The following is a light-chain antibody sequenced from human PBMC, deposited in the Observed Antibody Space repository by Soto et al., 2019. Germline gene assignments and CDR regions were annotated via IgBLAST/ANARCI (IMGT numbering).Light chain of an antibody. CDR1: QSLLHNNGYNY. CDR3: MQTLQTWT. CDR2: LGS. V-gene: IGKV2-28*01. J-gene: IGKJ1*01. Sequence: DIVMTQSPLSLPVTPGEPASISCRSSQSLLHNNGYNYLDWYLQKPGQSPQLLIYLGSNRASGVPDRFSGSGSGTDLTLKISRVEAEDVRVYYCMQTLQTWTFGQGTKVEIK.